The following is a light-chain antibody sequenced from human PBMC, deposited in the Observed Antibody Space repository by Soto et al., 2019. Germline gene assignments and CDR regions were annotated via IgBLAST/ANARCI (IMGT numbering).Light chain of an antibody. CDR1: QSVGSY. Sequence: EIVLTQSPATLSLSPGERATLSCRASQSVGSYLAWYQQKPGQAPRLVIYDASKRATGIPARFSGSGSWTEFILAISSLQPEEFVVYYCHQRISGPQLTFGGGTKVESK. CDR3: HQRISGPQLT. V-gene: IGKV3-11*01. CDR2: DAS. J-gene: IGKJ4*01.